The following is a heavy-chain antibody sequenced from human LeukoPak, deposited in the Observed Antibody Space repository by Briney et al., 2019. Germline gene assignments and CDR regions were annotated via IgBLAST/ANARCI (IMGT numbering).Heavy chain of an antibody. CDR1: GFTFSSYA. Sequence: PGGSLRLSCAASGFTFSSYAMHWVRQAPGKGPEWVAVISYDGSNKYYADSVKGRFTISRDNSKNTLYLQMNSLRAEDTAVYYCARESQAYYYGSGSPNYWGQGTLVTVSS. CDR3: ARESQAYYYGSGSPNY. V-gene: IGHV3-30*04. CDR2: ISYDGSNK. D-gene: IGHD3-10*01. J-gene: IGHJ4*02.